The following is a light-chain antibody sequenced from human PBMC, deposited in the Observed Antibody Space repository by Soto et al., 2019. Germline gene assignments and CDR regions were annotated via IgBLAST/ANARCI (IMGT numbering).Light chain of an antibody. CDR2: DAS. CDR1: LSVSVY. V-gene: IGKV3-11*01. Sequence: VVLTQSPATLSLSPGERATLSCRTSLSVSVYLDWYQQKTGQAPRLLISDASNRATGIPARFSGSGSGTDFTLTISSLDPEYFAVYYCHQRQYWPPITFGQGTRLEI. J-gene: IGKJ5*01. CDR3: HQRQYWPPIT.